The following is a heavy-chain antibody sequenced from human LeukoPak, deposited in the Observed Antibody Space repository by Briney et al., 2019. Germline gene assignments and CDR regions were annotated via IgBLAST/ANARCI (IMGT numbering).Heavy chain of an antibody. D-gene: IGHD5-12*01. V-gene: IGHV3-23*01. CDR1: GFTFSSYG. J-gene: IGHJ3*02. Sequence: PGGTLRLSCAASGFTFSSYGMSWVRQAPGKGLEWVSAISGNGGSTYYADSVKGRFTISRDNSKNTLYLQMNSLRAEDTAVYYCAKGIVATILILSEVGATFVDAFDIWGQGTMVTVSS. CDR3: AKGIVATILILSEVGATFVDAFDI. CDR2: ISGNGGST.